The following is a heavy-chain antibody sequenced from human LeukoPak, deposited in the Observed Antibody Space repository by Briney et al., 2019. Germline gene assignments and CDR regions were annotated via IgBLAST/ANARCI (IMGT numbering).Heavy chain of an antibody. J-gene: IGHJ6*02. V-gene: IGHV3-30*19. D-gene: IGHD2-2*01. Sequence: GGSLRLSCAASGFTFSSYGMHWVRQAPGKGLEWVAVISYDGSNKYYADSVKGRFTISRDNSKNTLYLQMNSLRAEDTAVYYCARDRPDVVVPAAFHYYYYYGMDVWGQGTTVTVSS. CDR2: ISYDGSNK. CDR1: GFTFSSYG. CDR3: ARDRPDVVVPAAFHYYYYYGMDV.